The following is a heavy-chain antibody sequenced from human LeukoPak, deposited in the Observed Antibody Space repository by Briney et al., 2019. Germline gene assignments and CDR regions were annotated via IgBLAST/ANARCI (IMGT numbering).Heavy chain of an antibody. J-gene: IGHJ4*02. Sequence: GGSLRLSCAASGFXFSNAWMSWVRQAPGKGLEWVGRIKSKTDGGTTDYAAPVKGRFTISRDDSKNTLYLQMNSLKTEDTAVYYCTTGITMVRGVIHLIDYWGQGTLVTVSS. CDR2: IKSKTDGGTT. V-gene: IGHV3-15*01. CDR1: GFXFSNAW. D-gene: IGHD3-10*01. CDR3: TTGITMVRGVIHLIDY.